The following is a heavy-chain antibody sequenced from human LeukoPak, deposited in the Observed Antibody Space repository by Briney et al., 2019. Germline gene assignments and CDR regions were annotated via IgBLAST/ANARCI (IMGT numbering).Heavy chain of an antibody. CDR3: ARDATRNYDFWSGDKNWFDP. CDR1: GFTFSSYA. Sequence: QPGGSLRLSCAASGFTFSSYAMHWARQAPGNGLGWVAVISYDGSNKYYADSVKGRFTISRDNSKNTLYLQMNSLRAEDTAVYYCARDATRNYDFWSGDKNWFDPWGQGTLVTVSS. J-gene: IGHJ5*02. CDR2: ISYDGSNK. V-gene: IGHV3-30*01. D-gene: IGHD3-3*01.